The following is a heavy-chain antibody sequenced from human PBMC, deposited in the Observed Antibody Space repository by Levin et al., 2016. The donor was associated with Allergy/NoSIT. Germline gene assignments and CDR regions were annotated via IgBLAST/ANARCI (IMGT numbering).Heavy chain of an antibody. CDR1: GFTLNNYA. D-gene: IGHD3-10*01. CDR3: GVTMVRGLVKPAPDY. CDR2: IGGGGGAT. J-gene: IGHJ4*02. Sequence: GGSLRLSCAASGFTLNNYAMTWVRQAPGKGLEWISTIGGGGGATYYTESVKGRFSISRDNSKNTLYLQINSLGAADTATYYCGVTMVRGLVKPAPDYWGQGTLVSVSS. V-gene: IGHV3-23*01.